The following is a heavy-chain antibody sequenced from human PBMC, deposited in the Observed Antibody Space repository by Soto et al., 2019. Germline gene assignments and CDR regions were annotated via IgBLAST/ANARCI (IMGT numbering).Heavy chain of an antibody. Sequence: GGSLRLSCSASGFIFSSYAMHWVRQAPGKGLEWVAVISYDGSNKYYADSVKGRFTISRDNSENTLYLQMGSLRAEDMALYYCARRGYGSRWPNVYMDVWGKGTTVTVSS. CDR3: ARRGYGSRWPNVYMDV. CDR2: ISYDGSNK. CDR1: GFIFSSYA. D-gene: IGHD6-13*01. J-gene: IGHJ6*03. V-gene: IGHV3-30-3*01.